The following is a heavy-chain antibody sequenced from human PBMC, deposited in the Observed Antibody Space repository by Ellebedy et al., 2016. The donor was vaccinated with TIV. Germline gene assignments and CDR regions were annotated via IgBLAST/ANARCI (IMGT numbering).Heavy chain of an antibody. J-gene: IGHJ4*02. D-gene: IGHD1-26*01. V-gene: IGHV1-2*02. CDR3: ARDFYGSYEY. CDR2: IHPSSGDT. Sequence: ASVKVSCXASGYTFIDYGIHWVRQASGQGLDWVGRIHPSSGDTYYAQKFQGRVTMTRDTSISTVYMELSSLTSDDTAVYYCARDFYGSYEYWGQGTLVTVSS. CDR1: GYTFIDYG.